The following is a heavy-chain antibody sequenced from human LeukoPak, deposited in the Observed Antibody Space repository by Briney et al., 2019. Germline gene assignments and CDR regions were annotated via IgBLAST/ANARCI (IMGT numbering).Heavy chain of an antibody. V-gene: IGHV3-30-3*01. CDR1: GFTFSTYA. CDR2: ISYDGSNK. J-gene: IGHJ3*02. CDR3: ARVRSRDGDAFDI. Sequence: PGGSLRLSCAASGFTFSTYAMHWVRQAPGKGLEWVAVISYDGSNKYYADSVKGRFTISRDNSKNTLYLQMNSLRAEDTAVYYCARVRSRDGDAFDIWGQGTMVTVSS. D-gene: IGHD5-24*01.